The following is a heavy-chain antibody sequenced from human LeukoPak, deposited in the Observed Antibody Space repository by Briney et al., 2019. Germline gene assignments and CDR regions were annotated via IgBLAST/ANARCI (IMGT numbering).Heavy chain of an antibody. CDR3: ARNYDSSGYYYDQFDY. CDR1: GYTFTGYY. J-gene: IGHJ4*02. Sequence: GASVKVSCKASGYTFTGYYMHWVRQAPGQGLEWMGWINPNSGGTNYAQKFQGRVAMTRDTSISTAYMELSRLRSDDTAVYYCARNYDSSGYYYDQFDYWGQGILVTVSS. CDR2: INPNSGGT. V-gene: IGHV1-2*02. D-gene: IGHD3-22*01.